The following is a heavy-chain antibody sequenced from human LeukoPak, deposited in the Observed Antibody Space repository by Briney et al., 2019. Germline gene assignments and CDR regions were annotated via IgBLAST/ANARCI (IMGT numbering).Heavy chain of an antibody. CDR3: ATVGVTHAFDI. CDR2: IYHSGST. V-gene: IGHV4-38-2*02. Sequence: TSETLSLTCSVSGYSISSGYFWGWIRQPPGKGLEWIGSIYHSGSTYYNPSLKSRVTISVDTSKNQFSLKLGSVTAADTAVYYCATVGVTHAFDIWGQGTMVTVSS. D-gene: IGHD2-21*02. J-gene: IGHJ3*02. CDR1: GYSISSGYF.